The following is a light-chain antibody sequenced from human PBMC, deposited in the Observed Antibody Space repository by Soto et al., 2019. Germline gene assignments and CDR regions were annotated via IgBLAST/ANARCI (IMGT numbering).Light chain of an antibody. V-gene: IGKV1D-16*01. Sequence: DVQMTQSPSSLSASVGDRVTITCRASQDINSWLAWYQQKPGNAPKSLIYAASSLQTGVPSRFSGSASGTHFTLTISNLQPEDSATYDCQQYNIYPLTFGGGTKVEIK. CDR1: QDINSW. J-gene: IGKJ4*01. CDR2: AAS. CDR3: QQYNIYPLT.